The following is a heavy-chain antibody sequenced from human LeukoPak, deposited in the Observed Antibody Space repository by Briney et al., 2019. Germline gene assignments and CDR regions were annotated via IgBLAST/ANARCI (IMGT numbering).Heavy chain of an antibody. CDR3: ASTGATSVYYYYGMDV. Sequence: SETLSLTCTVSGGSTSSSSYYWGWIRQPPGKGLEWIGSIYYSGSTYYNPSLKSRVTISVDTSKNQFSLKLSSVTAADTAVYYCASTGATSVYYYYGMDVWGQGTTVTVSS. D-gene: IGHD1-26*01. CDR1: GGSTSSSSYY. J-gene: IGHJ6*02. CDR2: IYYSGST. V-gene: IGHV4-39*01.